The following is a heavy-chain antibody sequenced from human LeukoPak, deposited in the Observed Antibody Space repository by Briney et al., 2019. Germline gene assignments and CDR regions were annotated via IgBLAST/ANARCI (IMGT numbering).Heavy chain of an antibody. D-gene: IGHD2-21*02. J-gene: IGHJ5*02. CDR1: GFTFSSYW. V-gene: IGHV3-74*01. CDR2: INSDGSST. Sequence: RGSLRLSCAASGFTFSSYWMHWVRQAPGKGLVWVSRINSDGSSTSYADSVKGRFTISRDNAKNTLYLQMNSLRAEDTAVYYCARDQYCGGDCYSDNWFDPWGQGTLVTVSS. CDR3: ARDQYCGGDCYSDNWFDP.